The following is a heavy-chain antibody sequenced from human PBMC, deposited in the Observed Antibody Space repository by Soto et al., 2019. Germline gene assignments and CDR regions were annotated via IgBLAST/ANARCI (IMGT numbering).Heavy chain of an antibody. Sequence: VQLVESGGGLVKPGGSLRLSCAASGFTFSDYYMSWIRQAPGKGLEWVSYISSSGSTIYYADSVKGRFTISRDNAKNSLYLQMNSLRAEDTAVYYCRYFDQSEYYYYMDVWGKGTTVTVSS. V-gene: IGHV3-11*01. D-gene: IGHD3-9*01. CDR2: ISSSGSTI. CDR1: GFTFSDYY. J-gene: IGHJ6*03. CDR3: RYFDQSEYYYYMDV.